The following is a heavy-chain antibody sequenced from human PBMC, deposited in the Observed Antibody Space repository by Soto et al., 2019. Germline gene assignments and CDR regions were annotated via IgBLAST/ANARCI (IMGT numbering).Heavy chain of an antibody. CDR1: GFTFSSYA. CDR3: ARGPSSLTRFDY. V-gene: IGHV3-30-3*01. Sequence: GGSLRLSCAASGFTFSSYAMHWVRQAPGKGLEWVAVISYDGSNKYYADSVKGRFTISRDNSKNTLYLQMNSLRAEDTAVYYCARGPSSLTRFDYWGQGTLDTVSS. D-gene: IGHD2-2*01. CDR2: ISYDGSNK. J-gene: IGHJ4*02.